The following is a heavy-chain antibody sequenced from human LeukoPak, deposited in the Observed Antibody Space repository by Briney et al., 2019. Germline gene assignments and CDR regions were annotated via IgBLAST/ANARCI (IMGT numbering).Heavy chain of an antibody. CDR2: ISSGSNAI. CDR1: GFTFSSYT. CDR3: AIGGTMVLGGTFDY. V-gene: IGHV3-48*04. J-gene: IGHJ4*02. D-gene: IGHD3-10*01. Sequence: SGGSLRLSCAASGFTFSSYTMNWVRQAPGKGLEWVSYISSGSNAIYYAGSVKGRFTISRDNTKNSLYLQMNSLRAEDTAVYYCAIGGTMVLGGTFDYWGQGTLVTVSS.